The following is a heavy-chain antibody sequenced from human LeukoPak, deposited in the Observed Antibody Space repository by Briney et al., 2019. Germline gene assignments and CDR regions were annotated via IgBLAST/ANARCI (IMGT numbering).Heavy chain of an antibody. J-gene: IGHJ6*02. V-gene: IGHV4-59*01. CDR1: GGSISGYY. CDR2: IHYSGKA. Sequence: SETLSLACTVSGGSISGYYWTRTRQPPGKGLEWIGQIHYSGKADYNPSLRSRITISVDTSKNQMFLKLSSLTAADTAVYYCARFGVDYDMGVWGQGTTVTVSS. CDR3: ARFGVDYDMGV. D-gene: IGHD3-16*01.